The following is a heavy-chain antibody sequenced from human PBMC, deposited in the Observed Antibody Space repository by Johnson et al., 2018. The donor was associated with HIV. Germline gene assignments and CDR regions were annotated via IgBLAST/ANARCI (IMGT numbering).Heavy chain of an antibody. D-gene: IGHD6-6*01. V-gene: IGHV3-30*04. CDR2: ISFDGAKK. CDR1: GFTFSRYP. CDR3: AREIWDNSSNAFDM. J-gene: IGHJ3*02. Sequence: VQLVESGGGVVQPGRSLRISCAASGFTFSRYPMHWVRQAPGKGLEWVSLISFDGAKKYLSESVKGRFTVSRDNSKDTLSLQMSSLRPDDTAVYYCAREIWDNSSNAFDMWGQGTMVTVSS.